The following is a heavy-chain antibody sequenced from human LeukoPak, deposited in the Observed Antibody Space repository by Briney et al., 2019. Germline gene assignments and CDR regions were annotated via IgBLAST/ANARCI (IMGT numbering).Heavy chain of an antibody. CDR1: GFTFSSYW. Sequence: PGGSLRLSCAASGFTFSSYWMRWVRHAGGKGRGWVSRINSDGSRTIYAECVKGRFTMSREKAKNTVYLQMNSLRAEDTAVYYCATDQVGDYFDYWGQGTLVTVSS. J-gene: IGHJ4*02. CDR3: ATDQVGDYFDY. V-gene: IGHV3-74*01. D-gene: IGHD3-10*01. CDR2: INSDGSRT.